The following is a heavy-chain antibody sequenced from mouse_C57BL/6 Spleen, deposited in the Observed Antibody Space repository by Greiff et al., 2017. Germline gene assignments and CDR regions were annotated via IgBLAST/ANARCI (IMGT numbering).Heavy chain of an antibody. CDR1: GFTFSSYA. J-gene: IGHJ3*01. V-gene: IGHV5-9-1*02. D-gene: IGHD1-1*01. Sequence: EVKVVESGEGLVKPGGSLKLSCAASGFTFSSYAMSWVRQTPEKRLEWVAYISSGGDYIYYADTVKGRFTISRDNARNTLYLQMSSLKSEDRAMYYCTREDPYYYGFAYWGQGTLVTVSA. CDR2: ISSGGDYI. CDR3: TREDPYYYGFAY.